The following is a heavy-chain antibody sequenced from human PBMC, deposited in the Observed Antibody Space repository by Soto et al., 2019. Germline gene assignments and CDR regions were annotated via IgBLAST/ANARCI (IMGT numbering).Heavy chain of an antibody. Sequence: EQLVESGGGLIQPGGSVRISCAFSDLTVSRNYMSWVRQAPGKGLDWVSVLYSGGSSSYAESVKGRFTISRDSSKNILFLQMNSLRPEDTAIYYCAHSSGHHYYFDSWGQGTLVTVSS. V-gene: IGHV3-53*01. D-gene: IGHD3-22*01. CDR3: AHSSGHHYYFDS. CDR1: DLTVSRNY. CDR2: LYSGGSS. J-gene: IGHJ4*02.